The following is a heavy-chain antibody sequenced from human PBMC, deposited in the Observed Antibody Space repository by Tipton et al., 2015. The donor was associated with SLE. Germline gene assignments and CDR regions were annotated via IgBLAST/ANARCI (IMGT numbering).Heavy chain of an antibody. Sequence: TLSLTCTVSGGSISSYYWSWIRQPPGKGLEWIGYIYYSGSTNYNPSLKSRVTISVDTSKNQFSLKLSSVAAADTAVYYCARDGYSYPFAYWGQGTLVTVSS. CDR1: GGSISSYY. D-gene: IGHD5-18*01. V-gene: IGHV4-59*01. CDR3: ARDGYSYPFAY. CDR2: IYYSGST. J-gene: IGHJ4*02.